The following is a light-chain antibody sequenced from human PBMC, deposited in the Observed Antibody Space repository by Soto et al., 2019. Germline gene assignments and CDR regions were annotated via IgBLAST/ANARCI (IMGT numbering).Light chain of an antibody. CDR2: EVS. J-gene: IGLJ1*01. CDR1: SGDVGGYYY. V-gene: IGLV2-14*01. CDR3: SSYTAGSIYV. Sequence: QSVLTQPASVSGSPGQSITISCTGTSGDVGGYYYVSWYQQLPGKAPKLMISEVSNRPSGVSNRFSGSKSGNTASLTISGLQAEDEADYYCSSYTAGSIYVFGTGTKLTVL.